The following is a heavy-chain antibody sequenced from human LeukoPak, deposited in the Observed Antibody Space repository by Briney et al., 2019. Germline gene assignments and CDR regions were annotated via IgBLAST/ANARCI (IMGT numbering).Heavy chain of an antibody. CDR1: GFTFGGSA. CDR2: IRSKANSYAT. CDR3: TRQTLDYYYMDV. J-gene: IGHJ6*03. V-gene: IGHV3-73*01. Sequence: GGSLRLSCAASGFTFGGSAMHWVRQASGKGLEWVGRIRSKANSYATAYAASVKGRFTISRDDSKNTAYLQMNSLKTEDTAVYYCTRQTLDYYYMDVWGKGTTVTVSS.